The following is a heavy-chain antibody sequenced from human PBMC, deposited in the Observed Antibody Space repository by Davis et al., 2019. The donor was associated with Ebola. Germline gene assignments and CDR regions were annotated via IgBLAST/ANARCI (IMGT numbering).Heavy chain of an antibody. Sequence: ASVKVSCKASGYTFTSYYMHWVRQAPGQGLEWMGIINPSGGSTSYAQKFQGRVTMTRDTSTSTVYMELSSLRSEDTAVYYCARSSSTYSSSWYVSDYYYYGMDVWGQGTTVTVSS. V-gene: IGHV1-46*01. CDR1: GYTFTSYY. CDR3: ARSSSTYSSSWYVSDYYYYGMDV. J-gene: IGHJ6*02. D-gene: IGHD6-13*01. CDR2: INPSGGST.